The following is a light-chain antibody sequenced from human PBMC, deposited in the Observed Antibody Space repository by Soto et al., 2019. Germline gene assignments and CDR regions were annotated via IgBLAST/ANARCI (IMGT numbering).Light chain of an antibody. V-gene: IGKV1-39*01. CDR1: QSISSY. CDR2: ATS. Sequence: DIQMTQSPSSLSASVGDRVTITCRASQSISSYLNLYQQKPGKAPKLLISATSTLQSGVPSRFSGRGSGTNFTLTISSLQPEDFATYYCIQDFISPLTVGQGTKVDIK. CDR3: IQDFISPLT. J-gene: IGKJ1*01.